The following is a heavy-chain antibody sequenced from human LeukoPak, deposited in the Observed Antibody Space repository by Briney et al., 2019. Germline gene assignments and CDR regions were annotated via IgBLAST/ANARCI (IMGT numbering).Heavy chain of an antibody. Sequence: SETLSLTCTVSGGSISSYYWSWIRQPPGKGLEWIGYIYYSGSTNYNPSLKSRVTISVDTSKNQFPLKLSSVTAADTAVYYCARDRQWLVHDYYYMDVWGKGTTVTVSS. V-gene: IGHV4-59*01. CDR2: IYYSGST. CDR3: ARDRQWLVHDYYYMDV. J-gene: IGHJ6*03. CDR1: GGSISSYY. D-gene: IGHD6-19*01.